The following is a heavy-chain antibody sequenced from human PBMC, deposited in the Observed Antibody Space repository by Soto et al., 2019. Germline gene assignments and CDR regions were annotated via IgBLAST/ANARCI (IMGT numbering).Heavy chain of an antibody. V-gene: IGHV4-30-4*01. J-gene: IGHJ5*02. CDR1: GAAVAGGSYY. D-gene: IGHD5-12*01. Sequence: QVQLRDSGPGLVKPSQTLSLTCSVSGAAVAGGSYYWSWVRQPPGKGLEWMGYIPSRGRPFYNPSLTSRGTISADTSKNQLSLQSTSVTAAATAGYYCARDTYSGYDFGPWGQGTLVTVSS. CDR3: ARDTYSGYDFGP. CDR2: IPSRGRP.